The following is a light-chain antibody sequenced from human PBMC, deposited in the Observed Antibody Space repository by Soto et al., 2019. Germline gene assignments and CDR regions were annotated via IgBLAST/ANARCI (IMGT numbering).Light chain of an antibody. V-gene: IGKV1-5*03. CDR3: QQYKSYPWT. J-gene: IGKJ1*01. CDR1: QSIDSW. CDR2: KAS. Sequence: DIQMTQSPSTMSASVGDRVTITCRASQSIDSWLAWYQQKPGKAPKFLMYKASNLESGVPFRFSGSGSETEFTLTISSLQPDAFAIYYCQQYKSYPWTFGQGTKVELK.